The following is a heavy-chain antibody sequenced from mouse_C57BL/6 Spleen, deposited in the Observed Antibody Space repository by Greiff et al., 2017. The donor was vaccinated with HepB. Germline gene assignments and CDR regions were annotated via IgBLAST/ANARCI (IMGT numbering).Heavy chain of an antibody. CDR2: IDPEDGDT. Sequence: EVQLQQSGAELVRPGASVKLSCTASGFNIKDYYMHWVKQRPEQGLEWIGRIDPEDGDTEYAPKFQGKATMTADTSSNTAYLQLSSLTSEDTAVYYCTTPYYGSSYGNFDYWGQGTTLTVSS. CDR1: GFNIKDYY. V-gene: IGHV14-1*01. CDR3: TTPYYGSSYGNFDY. J-gene: IGHJ2*01. D-gene: IGHD1-1*01.